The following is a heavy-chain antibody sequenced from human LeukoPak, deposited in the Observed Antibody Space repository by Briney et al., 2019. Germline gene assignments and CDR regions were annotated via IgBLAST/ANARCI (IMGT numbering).Heavy chain of an antibody. V-gene: IGHV4-39*07. CDR3: ARVRSTTYSSSWYRGDDFDY. D-gene: IGHD6-13*01. CDR1: GGSISSSSYY. CDR2: IYYSGST. J-gene: IGHJ4*02. Sequence: SETLSLTCTVFGGSISSSSYYWGWIRQPPGKGLEWIGSIYYSGSTYYNPSLKSRVTISVDTSKNQFSLKLSSVTAADTAVYYCARVRSTTYSSSWYRGDDFDYWGQGTLVTVSS.